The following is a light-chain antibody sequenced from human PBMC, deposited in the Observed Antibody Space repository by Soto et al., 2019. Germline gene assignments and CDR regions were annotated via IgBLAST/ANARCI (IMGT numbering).Light chain of an antibody. V-gene: IGKV1-39*01. CDR2: AAS. CDR3: QHGYSTPLT. J-gene: IGKJ4*01. Sequence: EIQMTQSPSSVSASFGDRFTSTCMASQSISTYLHWYQQKPGKATNLLIYAASTLQSGVTSRFSGSGSGTDFTLTISSLQPEDFATYFCQHGYSTPLTVGGETKVEIK. CDR1: QSISTY.